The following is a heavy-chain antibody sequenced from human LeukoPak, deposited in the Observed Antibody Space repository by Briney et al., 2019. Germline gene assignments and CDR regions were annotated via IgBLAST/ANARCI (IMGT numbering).Heavy chain of an antibody. D-gene: IGHD2-2*01. J-gene: IGHJ3*02. Sequence: GGSLRLSCAASGFTFSSYSMTWVRQASGKGLEWVSYISSSSTIYYADSVKGRFTISRDNAKNSLYLQMNSLRDEDTAVYYCARGDGDIVVVPAAIQGAFDIWGQGTMVTVSS. CDR2: ISSSSTI. CDR3: ARGDGDIVVVPAAIQGAFDI. V-gene: IGHV3-48*02. CDR1: GFTFSSYS.